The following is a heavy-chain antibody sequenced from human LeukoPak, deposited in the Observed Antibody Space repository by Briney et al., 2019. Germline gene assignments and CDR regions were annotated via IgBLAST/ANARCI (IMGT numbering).Heavy chain of an antibody. D-gene: IGHD3-22*01. CDR2: INPNSGGT. CDR3: ARDFDTSGYYTGH. CDR1: GYTFTGYY. V-gene: IGHV1-2*02. Sequence: ASVKVSCKASGYTFTGYYMHWVRQAPGQGLEWMGWINPNSGGTNYAQKFQGRVTMTRDTSINTAYMELRRLRSDDTAVYYCARDFDTSGYYTGHWGQGTLVTVSS. J-gene: IGHJ4*02.